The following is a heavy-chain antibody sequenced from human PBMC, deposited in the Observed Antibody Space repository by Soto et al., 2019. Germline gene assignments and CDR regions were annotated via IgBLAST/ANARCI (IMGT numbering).Heavy chain of an antibody. V-gene: IGHV3-21*01. J-gene: IGHJ6*02. D-gene: IGHD2-15*01. CDR1: GVTSTSYS. CDR3: ARVGPEDECNYYFWMDG. CDR2: ISSSSYYI. Sequence: VGLLGHPCAVGGVTSTSYSLNWVRRDTGKGLEWVAFISSSSYYIYYADSVKGRFTISRDNAKYSLSLQMSSLSDEDTAVYYCARVGPEDECNYYFWMDGWGEGT.